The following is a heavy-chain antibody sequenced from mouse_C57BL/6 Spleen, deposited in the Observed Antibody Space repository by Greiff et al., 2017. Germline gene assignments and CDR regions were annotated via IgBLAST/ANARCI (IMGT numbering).Heavy chain of an antibody. J-gene: IGHJ2*01. CDR3: AREGLLRYFDY. CDR1: GYSITSGYD. Sequence: EVMLVESGPGMVKPSQSLSLTCTVTGYSITSGYDWHWIRHFPGNKLEWMGYISYSGSTNYNPSLKSRISITHDTSKNHFFLKLNSVTTEDTATYYCAREGLLRYFDYWGQGTTLTVSS. CDR2: ISYSGST. V-gene: IGHV3-1*01. D-gene: IGHD1-1*01.